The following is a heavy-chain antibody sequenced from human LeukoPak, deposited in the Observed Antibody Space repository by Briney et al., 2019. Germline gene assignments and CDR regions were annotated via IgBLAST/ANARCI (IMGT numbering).Heavy chain of an antibody. V-gene: IGHV4-61*02. Sequence: SQTLSLTCTVSGASIGSGSYYWSWIRQPAGKGLEWIGRIYTTGSADYNPSLKSRFSMSIDTSKNQLSLRLSSVTAADTAVYYCAGELLPPGKYYYHMGVWGKGTTLTVSS. D-gene: IGHD3-22*01. CDR1: GASIGSGSYY. CDR3: AGELLPPGKYYYHMGV. J-gene: IGHJ6*03. CDR2: IYTTGSA.